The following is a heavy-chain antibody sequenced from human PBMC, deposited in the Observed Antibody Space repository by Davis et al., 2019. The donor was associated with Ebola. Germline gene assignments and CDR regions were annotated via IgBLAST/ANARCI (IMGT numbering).Heavy chain of an antibody. V-gene: IGHV3-21*01. CDR1: GFTFSSYW. Sequence: RSLNISCAASGFTFSSYWMHWVRQAPGKGLEWVSSISSSSSYIHYGDSVKGQFTISRDHRKNSLYLQMNSLRVEDTAVYYCARGGLYRGSYLDYWGQGTLVTVSS. J-gene: IGHJ4*02. CDR2: ISSSSSYI. D-gene: IGHD1-26*01. CDR3: ARGGLYRGSYLDY.